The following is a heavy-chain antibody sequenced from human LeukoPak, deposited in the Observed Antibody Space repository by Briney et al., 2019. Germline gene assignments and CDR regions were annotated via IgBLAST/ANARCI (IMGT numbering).Heavy chain of an antibody. V-gene: IGHV1-18*01. J-gene: IGHJ5*02. Sequence: ASVKVSCKASGYTFTSYGISWVRQAPGQGLEWMGWISAYNGNTNYAQKLQGGVTMTTDTSTSTAYMELRSLRSDDTAVYYCARGYCSSTRCYFDPWGQGTLVTVSS. CDR1: GYTFTSYG. CDR3: ARGYCSSTRCYFDP. D-gene: IGHD2-2*01. CDR2: ISAYNGNT.